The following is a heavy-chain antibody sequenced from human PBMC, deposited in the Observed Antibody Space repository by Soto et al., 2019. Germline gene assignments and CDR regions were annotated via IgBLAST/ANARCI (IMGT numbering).Heavy chain of an antibody. V-gene: IGHV1-8*01. D-gene: IGHD6-6*01. J-gene: IGHJ6*03. CDR3: ARGLRSSSSESVDV. CDR1: GYTFTSYD. CDR2: MNPSSGNT. Sequence: QVQLVQSGAEVQKPGASVKVSCKASGYTFTSYDINWVRQATGQGLEWMGWMNPSSGNTGYAQKFQGRVTMTRDTSISTAYMELSSLRSEDTAVYYCARGLRSSSSESVDVWGKGTTVTVSS.